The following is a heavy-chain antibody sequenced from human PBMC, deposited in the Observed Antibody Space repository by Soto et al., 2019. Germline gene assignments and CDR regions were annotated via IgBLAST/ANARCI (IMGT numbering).Heavy chain of an antibody. J-gene: IGHJ4*02. Sequence: SVKVSCKASGGTLSSYAISWVRQAPGQGLEWMGGIIPIFGTANYAQKFQGRVTITADESTSTAYMELSSLRSEDTAMYYCASTMGPIVYYFDYWGQGTLVTVSS. V-gene: IGHV1-69*13. CDR1: GGTLSSYA. CDR3: ASTMGPIVYYFDY. CDR2: IIPIFGTA. D-gene: IGHD3-10*01.